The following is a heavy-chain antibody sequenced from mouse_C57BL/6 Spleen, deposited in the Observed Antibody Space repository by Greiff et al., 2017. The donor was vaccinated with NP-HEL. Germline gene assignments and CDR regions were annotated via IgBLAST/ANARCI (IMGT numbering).Heavy chain of an antibody. D-gene: IGHD2-5*01. J-gene: IGHJ3*01. CDR1: GFNIKDYY. CDR2: IDPENGDT. Sequence: VQLQQSGAELVRPGASVKLSCTASGFNIKDYYMHWVKQRPEQGLEWIGWIDPENGDTVYASKFQGKATITADTSSNTAYLQLSSLTSEDTAVYYCTRSADYSNYWFAYWGQGTLVTVSA. V-gene: IGHV14-4*01. CDR3: TRSADYSNYWFAY.